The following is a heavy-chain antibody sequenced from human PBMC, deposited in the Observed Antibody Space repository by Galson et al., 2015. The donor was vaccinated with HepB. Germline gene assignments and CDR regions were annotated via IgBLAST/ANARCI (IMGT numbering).Heavy chain of an antibody. CDR2: FDPEDGET. V-gene: IGHV1-24*01. CDR3: HIVRSDSSGYWYYFDY. Sequence: SVKVSCKVSAYILTEFCMHWVRQAPGKGLEWMGGFDPEDGETIYAQKFQGRVTMTEDTSTDTVYMELSSLRSEDTAVYYCHIVRSDSSGYWYYFDYWGQGTLVTVSS. CDR1: AYILTEFC. J-gene: IGHJ4*02. D-gene: IGHD3-22*01.